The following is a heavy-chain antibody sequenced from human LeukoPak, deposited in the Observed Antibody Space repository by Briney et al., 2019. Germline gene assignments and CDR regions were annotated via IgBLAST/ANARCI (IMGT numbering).Heavy chain of an antibody. CDR1: GGSISSYY. CDR3: ARSSPPMSWFDP. D-gene: IGHD3-22*01. Sequence: SETLSLTCTVSGGSISSYYWSWVRQPPGKGLEWIGYIYYSGSTNYNPSLKSRVTISVDTSKNQFSLKLSSVTAADTAVYYCARSSPPMSWFDPWGQGTLVTVSS. V-gene: IGHV4-59*01. CDR2: IYYSGST. J-gene: IGHJ5*02.